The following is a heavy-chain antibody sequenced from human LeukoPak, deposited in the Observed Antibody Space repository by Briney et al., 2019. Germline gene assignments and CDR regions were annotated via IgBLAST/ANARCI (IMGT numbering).Heavy chain of an antibody. CDR1: GFTFSSYE. CDR3: ARGVRFDP. CDR2: ISSSASTI. Sequence: PGGSLRLSCAGSGFTFSSYEMNWVRQAPGKGLEWVSYISSSASTIYYADSVKGRFTISRDNAKNSLYLQMSSLRVEDTAVYYCARGVRFDPWGQGTLVTVSS. V-gene: IGHV3-48*03. D-gene: IGHD3-22*01. J-gene: IGHJ5*02.